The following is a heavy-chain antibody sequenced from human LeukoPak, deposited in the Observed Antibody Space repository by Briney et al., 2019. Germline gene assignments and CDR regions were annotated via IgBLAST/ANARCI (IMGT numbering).Heavy chain of an antibody. CDR2: MNPNSGNT. Sequence: ASVKVSCKASGYTFTSYDINWVRQATGQGLEWMGWMNPNSGNTGYAQKFQGRVTMTRNTSISTAYMELSSLRSEDTAVYCCARVGDSITGTTRSIDYWGQGTLVTVSS. D-gene: IGHD1-20*01. CDR3: ARVGDSITGTTRSIDY. V-gene: IGHV1-8*01. J-gene: IGHJ4*02. CDR1: GYTFTSYD.